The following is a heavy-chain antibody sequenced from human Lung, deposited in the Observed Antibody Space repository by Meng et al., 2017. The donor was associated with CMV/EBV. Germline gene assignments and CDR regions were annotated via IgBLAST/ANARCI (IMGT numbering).Heavy chain of an antibody. CDR2: ISWDGGST. Sequence: GESXKISCAASGFTFDDYAMHWVRQAPGKGLEWVSLISWDGGSTYYADSVKGRFTISRDNSKSSLYLQMNGLRAEDTALYHCAKYYYGLYVWGQGTTVTVSS. J-gene: IGHJ6*01. CDR3: AKYYYGLYV. V-gene: IGHV3-43D*03. CDR1: GFTFDDYA.